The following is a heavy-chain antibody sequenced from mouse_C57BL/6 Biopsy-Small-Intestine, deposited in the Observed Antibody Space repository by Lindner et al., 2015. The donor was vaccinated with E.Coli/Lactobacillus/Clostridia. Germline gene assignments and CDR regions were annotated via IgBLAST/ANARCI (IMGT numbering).Heavy chain of an antibody. J-gene: IGHJ2*01. CDR3: AREVLGTRDY. V-gene: IGHV1-81*01. CDR1: GYTFRSYG. CDR2: IYPSSGNI. D-gene: IGHD2-14*01. Sequence: VQLQESGAELARPGASVKLSCKASGYTFRSYGISWVKQRTGQGLEWIGEIYPSSGNIHYNEKFRGKATLTADISSSTASMELRSLTSEDSAVYFCAREVLGTRDYWGQGTTLTVSS.